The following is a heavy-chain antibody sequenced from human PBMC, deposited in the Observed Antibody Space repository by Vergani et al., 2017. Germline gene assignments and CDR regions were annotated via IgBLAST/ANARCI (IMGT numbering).Heavy chain of an antibody. V-gene: IGHV4-59*01. J-gene: IGHJ4*02. CDR3: ARAPALDY. CDR1: GGPISSYY. CDR2: IYYSGST. Sequence: QVQLQESGPGLVKPSETLSLTCTVSGGPISSYYWSWIRQPPGKGLDWIGYIYYSGSTNYNPSLKSRVTISVDTSKNQFSLKLSSVTAAATGVYYCARAPALDYWGQGTLVTVSS. D-gene: IGHD2-2*01.